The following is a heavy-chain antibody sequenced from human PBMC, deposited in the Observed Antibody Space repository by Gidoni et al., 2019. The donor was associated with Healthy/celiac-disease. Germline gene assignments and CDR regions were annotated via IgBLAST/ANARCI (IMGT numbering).Heavy chain of an antibody. D-gene: IGHD1-20*01. CDR1: GFTFSSYA. Sequence: EVQLLESGGGLVQPGGSLRRSCAASGFTFSSYAMSWVRQAPGKGLEWVSAISGSGGSTYYADSVKGRFTISRDNSKNTLYLQMNSLRAEDTAVYYCAKSITRWGAFDIWGQGTMVTVSS. CDR3: AKSITRWGAFDI. J-gene: IGHJ3*02. CDR2: ISGSGGST. V-gene: IGHV3-23*01.